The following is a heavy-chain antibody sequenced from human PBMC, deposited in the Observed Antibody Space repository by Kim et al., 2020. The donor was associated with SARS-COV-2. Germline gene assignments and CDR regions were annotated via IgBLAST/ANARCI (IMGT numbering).Heavy chain of an antibody. J-gene: IGHJ6*02. D-gene: IGHD3-9*01. V-gene: IGHV3-74*01. CDR2: INTDGRST. CDR1: GFSFSTYG. CDR3: ARGDIFYVRDV. Sequence: GGSLRLSCAASGFSFSTYGMYWVRQAPGKGLECVSRINTDGRSTTYADSVKGRFTISRDNSKNTLYLQMNSLRVEDTAVYYCARGDIFYVRDVLAHGTTV.